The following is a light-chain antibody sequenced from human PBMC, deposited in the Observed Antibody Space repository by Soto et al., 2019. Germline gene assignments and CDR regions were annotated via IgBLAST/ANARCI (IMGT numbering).Light chain of an antibody. CDR1: SSDVGAYNY. CDR2: EVT. J-gene: IGLJ3*02. V-gene: IGLV2-8*01. Sequence: QSVLTQPPSASGFPGQSVIISCTGTSSDVGAYNYVSWYQQLPGKAPKLMIYEVTKRPSGVPDRFSGSKSVNTASLTVSGLQADDEAHNYCSSCAGSNNLVFGGGTKVTVL. CDR3: SSCAGSNNLV.